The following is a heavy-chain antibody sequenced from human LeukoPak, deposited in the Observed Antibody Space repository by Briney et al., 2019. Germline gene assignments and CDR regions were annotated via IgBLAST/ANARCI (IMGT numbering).Heavy chain of an antibody. J-gene: IGHJ2*01. CDR1: GGSISSYY. Sequence: SETLSLTCTVSGGSISSYYWSWIRQPPGKGLEWIGYIYYSGSTNYNPSLKSRVTISVDTSKNQFSLKLTSLTAADTAVYYCARSGTTVTYWYFDLWGRGTLVTVSS. CDR3: ARSGTTVTYWYFDL. D-gene: IGHD4-17*01. CDR2: IYYSGST. V-gene: IGHV4-59*12.